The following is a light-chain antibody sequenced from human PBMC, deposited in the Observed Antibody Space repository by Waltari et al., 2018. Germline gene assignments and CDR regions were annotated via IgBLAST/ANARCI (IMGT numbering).Light chain of an antibody. J-gene: IGKJ4*01. CDR1: RSVSSN. CDR2: EAS. Sequence: EIVMTQSPATLSVSPGDRATLSCRASRSVSSNFAWYQQKPGQAPRLLIFEASARATGIPARFSGSGSGTEFTLTISSLQSEDFAVYYCQQYHDWPLTFGGGTKVEIK. V-gene: IGKV3-15*01. CDR3: QQYHDWPLT.